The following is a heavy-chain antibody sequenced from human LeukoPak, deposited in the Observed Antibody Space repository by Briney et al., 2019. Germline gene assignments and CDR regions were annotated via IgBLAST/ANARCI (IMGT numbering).Heavy chain of an antibody. V-gene: IGHV4-59*01. CDR2: IYYSGST. Sequence: SETLSLTCTVSGGSISSYYWSWIRQPPGKGLEWIGYIYYSGSTNYNPSLKSRVTISVDTSKNQFSLKLSSVTAADTAVYYCAREVITVTTWGPFDIWGQGTMVTVSS. CDR3: AREVITVTTWGPFDI. D-gene: IGHD4-17*01. J-gene: IGHJ3*02. CDR1: GGSISSYY.